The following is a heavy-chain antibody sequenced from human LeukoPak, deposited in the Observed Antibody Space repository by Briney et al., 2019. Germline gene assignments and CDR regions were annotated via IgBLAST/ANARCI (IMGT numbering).Heavy chain of an antibody. V-gene: IGHV1-2*02. CDR3: ARAHYYDSSGYTY. D-gene: IGHD3-22*01. Sequence: ASVKVSCKASGYTFTGYYMHWVRQAPGQGLEWMGWVTPNSGGTNYAQRFQGRVTMTRDTSISTAYMELSRLRSDDTAVYYCARAHYYDSSGYTYWGQGTLVTVSS. CDR2: VTPNSGGT. J-gene: IGHJ4*02. CDR1: GYTFTGYY.